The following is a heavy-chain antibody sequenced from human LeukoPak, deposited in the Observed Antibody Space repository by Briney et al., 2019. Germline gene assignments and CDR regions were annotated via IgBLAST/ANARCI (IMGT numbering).Heavy chain of an antibody. CDR1: GGSFSGYY. J-gene: IGHJ3*02. D-gene: IGHD4-17*01. CDR3: ARDKYEDDYGNGDAFDI. CDR2: INHSGST. V-gene: IGHV4-34*01. Sequence: PSETLSLTCAVYGGSFSGYYWSWIRQPPGKGLEWIGEINHSGSTNYNPPLKSRVTMSVDTSKNQFSLKLSSVTAADTAVYYCARDKYEDDYGNGDAFDIWGQGTMVTVSS.